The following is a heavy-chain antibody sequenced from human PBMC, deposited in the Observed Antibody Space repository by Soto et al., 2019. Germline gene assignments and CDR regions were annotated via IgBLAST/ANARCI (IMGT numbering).Heavy chain of an antibody. Sequence: QVQLVESGGGVVQPGRSLRLSCAASGFTFSSYAMHWVRQAPGKGLEWVAVISYDGSNKYYADSVKGRFTISRDNSKNTLYLQMNSLRAEDTAVYYCARGYYDFWSGLDYWGQGTLVTVSS. V-gene: IGHV3-30-3*01. CDR3: ARGYYDFWSGLDY. D-gene: IGHD3-3*01. CDR1: GFTFSSYA. CDR2: ISYDGSNK. J-gene: IGHJ4*02.